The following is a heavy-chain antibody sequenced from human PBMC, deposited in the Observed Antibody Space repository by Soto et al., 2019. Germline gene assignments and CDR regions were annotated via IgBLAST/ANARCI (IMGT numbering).Heavy chain of an antibody. CDR3: ARYIAASGTYYFDY. V-gene: IGHV4-59*01. D-gene: IGHD6-13*01. CDR1: GGSISSYY. Sequence: SETLSLTCTVSGGSISSYYWSWIRQPPGKGLEWIGYIYYSGSTNYNPSLKSRVTISVDTSKNQFSLKLSSVTAADTAVYYCARYIAASGTYYFDYWGQGTLVTVSS. CDR2: IYYSGST. J-gene: IGHJ4*02.